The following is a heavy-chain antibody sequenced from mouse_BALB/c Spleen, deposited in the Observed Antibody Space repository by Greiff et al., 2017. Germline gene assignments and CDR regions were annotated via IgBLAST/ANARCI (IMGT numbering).Heavy chain of an antibody. CDR2: ISSGGSYT. Sequence: EVKLMESGGGLVKPGGSLKLSCAASGFTFSSYAMSWVRQSPEKRLEWVAEISSGGSYTYYPDTVTGRFTISRDNAKNTLYLEMSSLRSEDTAMYYCATGTGTVWGQGTLVIVSA. J-gene: IGHJ3*01. V-gene: IGHV5-9-4*01. CDR1: GFTFSSYA. D-gene: IGHD4-1*01. CDR3: ATGTGTV.